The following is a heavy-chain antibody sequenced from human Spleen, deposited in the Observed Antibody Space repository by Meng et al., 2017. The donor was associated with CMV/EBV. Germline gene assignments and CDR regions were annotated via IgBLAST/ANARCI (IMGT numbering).Heavy chain of an antibody. D-gene: IGHD6-19*01. CDR2: IYHSGNT. CDR3: ARIGSSGWFDY. V-gene: IGHV4-4*02. Sequence: CDVSGGSISSSDWWSWVRQPPGKGLEWIGEIYHSGNTNYNPSLRSRVTISLDKSKNQFSLNLSSVTAADTAVYYCARIGSSGWFDYWGQGTLVTVSS. J-gene: IGHJ4*02. CDR1: GGSISSSDW.